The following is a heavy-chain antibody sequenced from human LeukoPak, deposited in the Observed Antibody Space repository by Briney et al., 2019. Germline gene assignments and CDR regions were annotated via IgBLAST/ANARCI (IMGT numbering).Heavy chain of an antibody. J-gene: IGHJ4*02. CDR3: ARDGGYSYGYGGDD. CDR2: MNPNSGNT. D-gene: IGHD5-18*01. CDR1: GYTFTSYD. V-gene: IGHV1-8*01. Sequence: GASVKVSCKASGYTFTSYDINWVRQATGQGLEWMGWMNPNSGNTGYAQKFQGRVTMTRNTSISTAYMELSSLRSEDTAVYYCARDGGYSYGYGGDDWGQGTLVTVPS.